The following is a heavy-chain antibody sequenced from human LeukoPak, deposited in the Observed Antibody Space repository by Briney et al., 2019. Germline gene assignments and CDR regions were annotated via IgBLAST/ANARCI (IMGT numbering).Heavy chain of an antibody. CDR2: INHSGST. J-gene: IGHJ5*02. CDR3: ARGGVLWFGGTGNWFDP. D-gene: IGHD3-10*01. CDR1: GGSFSGYY. Sequence: SETLSLTCAVYGGSFSGYYWSWIRQPPGKGLEWIGEINHSGSTNYNPSLKSRVTISVDTSKNQFSLKLSSVTAADTAVYYCARGGVLWFGGTGNWFDPWGQGTLVTVSS. V-gene: IGHV4-34*01.